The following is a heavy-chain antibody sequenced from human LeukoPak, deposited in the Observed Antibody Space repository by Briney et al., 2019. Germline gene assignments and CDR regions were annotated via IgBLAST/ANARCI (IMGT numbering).Heavy chain of an antibody. V-gene: IGHV4-4*07. D-gene: IGHD6-13*01. CDR3: ARDSAFRIAAAGIYWFDP. Sequence: SETLSLTCTASGGSISSYYWSWIRQPAGKGLEWIGRIYTSGSTNYNPSLKSRVTMSVDTSKNQFSLKLSSVTAADTAVYYCARDSAFRIAAAGIYWFDPWGQGTLVTVSS. CDR1: GGSISSYY. CDR2: IYTSGST. J-gene: IGHJ5*02.